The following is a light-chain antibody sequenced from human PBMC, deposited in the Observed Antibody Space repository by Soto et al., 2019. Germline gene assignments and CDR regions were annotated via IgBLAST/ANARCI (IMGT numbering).Light chain of an antibody. Sequence: EIVLTQSPGTLSLSPGERATLSCRASQSVSNSYLAWYQQKPGQAPRLLIYGASSRATGIPDRFSGSGSGTDFTLTNSRLEPEDFAVYHCQQYGGSPWTFGQGTKVEIK. CDR2: GAS. J-gene: IGKJ1*01. CDR1: QSVSNSY. V-gene: IGKV3-20*01. CDR3: QQYGGSPWT.